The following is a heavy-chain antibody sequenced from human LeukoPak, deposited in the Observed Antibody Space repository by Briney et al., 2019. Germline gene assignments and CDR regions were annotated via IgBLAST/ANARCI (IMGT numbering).Heavy chain of an antibody. J-gene: IGHJ4*02. CDR2: INWNGGST. CDR1: GFTFDDYG. CDR3: VPNRIEDDY. Sequence: TGGSLRLSCAASGFTFDDYGMSWVRHAPGKGLEWLSGINWNGGSTGYADSVKGRFTISRDNAKNSLYLQMNSLRAEDTALYYCVPNRIEDDYRGQGTLVTVSS. V-gene: IGHV3-20*04. D-gene: IGHD1-14*01.